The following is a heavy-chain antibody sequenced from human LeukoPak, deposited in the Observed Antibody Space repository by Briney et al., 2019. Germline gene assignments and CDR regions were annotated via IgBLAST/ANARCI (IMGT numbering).Heavy chain of an antibody. V-gene: IGHV3-20*04. CDR2: ISWNGGST. J-gene: IGHJ4*02. D-gene: IGHD2-21*02. Sequence: GGSLRLSCAASGFTFDDYAMHWVRQAPGQGLEWVSGISWNGGSTGYADSVKGRFTISKDNAKNSLYLQMNSLRAEDTALYYCARERYCGGDCYSFDYWGQGTLVTVSS. CDR3: ARERYCGGDCYSFDY. CDR1: GFTFDDYA.